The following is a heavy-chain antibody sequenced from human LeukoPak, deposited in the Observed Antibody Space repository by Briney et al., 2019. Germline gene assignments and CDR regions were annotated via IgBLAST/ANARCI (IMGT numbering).Heavy chain of an antibody. V-gene: IGHV3-21*01. CDR3: AREDGEGFDP. CDR1: GSTFSSYS. J-gene: IGHJ5*02. D-gene: IGHD4-17*01. Sequence: GGSLRLSCAASGSTFSSYSMNWVRQAPGKGLEWVSSISSSSSKMYCADSVKGRFTISRDNAKNSLYLQMNSLRAEDTAVYYCAREDGEGFDPWGQGTLVTVSS. CDR2: ISSSSSKM.